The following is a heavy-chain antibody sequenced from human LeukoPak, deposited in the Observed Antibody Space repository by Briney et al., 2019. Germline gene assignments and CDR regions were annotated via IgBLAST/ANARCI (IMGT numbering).Heavy chain of an antibody. D-gene: IGHD4-4*01. CDR3: ARQGDYSNYAGFDY. CDR1: GGSISSYY. Sequence: SETLSLTCTVSGGSISSYYWSWIRQPPGKGLEWIGYIYYSGSTNYNPSLKSRVTISVDTSKNQFSLKLSSVTAADTAVYYCARQGDYSNYAGFDYWGQGTLVTVSS. CDR2: IYYSGST. V-gene: IGHV4-59*08. J-gene: IGHJ4*02.